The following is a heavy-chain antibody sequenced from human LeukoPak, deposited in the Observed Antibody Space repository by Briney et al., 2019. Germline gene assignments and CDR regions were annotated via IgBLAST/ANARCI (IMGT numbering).Heavy chain of an antibody. CDR1: GFTFRSFG. V-gene: IGHV3-23*01. CDR2: IGASGTGT. Sequence: PGGSLRLSCAASGFTFRSFGICWVRQAPRNGPEWVSAIGASGTGTYHADSVKGRFTISRDISKNTLYLQMNSLTAEDTAVYYCAKKAVAGWTPSFDCWGQGTLVTVSS. CDR3: AKKAVAGWTPSFDC. D-gene: IGHD6-19*01. J-gene: IGHJ4*02.